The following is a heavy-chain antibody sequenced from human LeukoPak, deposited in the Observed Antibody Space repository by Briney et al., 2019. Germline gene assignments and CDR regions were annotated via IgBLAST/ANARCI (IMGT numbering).Heavy chain of an antibody. CDR3: ARYGNQLLFDYFDY. J-gene: IGHJ4*02. D-gene: IGHD2-2*01. V-gene: IGHV1-2*06. CDR1: GYTFTGYY. Sequence: ASVKVSCKASGYTFTGYYMHWVRQAPGQGLEWMGRINPNSGGANYAQKFQGRVTMTRDTSISTAYMELSRLRSDDTAVYYCARYGNQLLFDYFDYWGQGTLVTVSS. CDR2: INPNSGGA.